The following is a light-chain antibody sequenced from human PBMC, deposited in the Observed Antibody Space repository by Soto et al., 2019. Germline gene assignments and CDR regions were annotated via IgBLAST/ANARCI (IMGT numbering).Light chain of an antibody. CDR1: QSVRSN. J-gene: IGKJ5*01. Sequence: IVMTQSPCTLSLSPGERATLSCRASQSVRSNLAWYQQKPGQAPRLLIYGSSTRATGVPARFSGSGSGADFTLTISNLQSEDFAVYYCQQYTNWPPITFGQGTRLEIK. CDR3: QQYTNWPPIT. V-gene: IGKV3-15*01. CDR2: GSS.